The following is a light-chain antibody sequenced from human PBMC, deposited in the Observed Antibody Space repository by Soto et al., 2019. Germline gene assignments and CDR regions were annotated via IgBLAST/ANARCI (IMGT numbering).Light chain of an antibody. J-gene: IGKJ3*01. V-gene: IGKV1-9*01. CDR3: QQLYSYPRT. Sequence: DIQLTQSPSFLSASVGDRVTITCRASQGISSYLAWYQQKPGKAPKLLIYAASTLQSGVPSRFSGSGSGTEFTLTISSLQPEDFATYSCQQLYSYPRTLGPGTKVDIK. CDR2: AAS. CDR1: QGISSY.